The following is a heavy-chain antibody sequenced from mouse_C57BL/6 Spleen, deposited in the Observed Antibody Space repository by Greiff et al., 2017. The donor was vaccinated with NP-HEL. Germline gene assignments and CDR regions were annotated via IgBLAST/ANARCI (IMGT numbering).Heavy chain of an antibody. J-gene: IGHJ4*01. CDR3: ANIYYYGSSYDYYAMDY. D-gene: IGHD1-1*01. V-gene: IGHV1-82*01. CDR2: IYPGDGDT. Sequence: QVQLQQSGPELVKPGASVKISCKASGYAFSSSWMNWVKQRPGKGLEWIGRIYPGDGDTNYNGKFKGKATLTADKSSSTAYMQLSSLTSEDSAVYFCANIYYYGSSYDYYAMDYWGQGTSVTVSS. CDR1: GYAFSSSW.